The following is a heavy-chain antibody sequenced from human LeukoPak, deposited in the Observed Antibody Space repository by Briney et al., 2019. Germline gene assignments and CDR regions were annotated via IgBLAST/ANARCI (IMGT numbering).Heavy chain of an antibody. D-gene: IGHD3-16*01. Sequence: GGSLRLSCAASGFMFRDAAMTWVGQAPGKGLEWVSLIASSGLNTYYADSVRGRFTISRDNSKNTLSLQMNSLRAEDTAIYYCARDLVSGAYTFDIWGQGTMVTVSS. V-gene: IGHV3-23*01. CDR1: GFMFRDAA. CDR2: IASSGLNT. CDR3: ARDLVSGAYTFDI. J-gene: IGHJ3*02.